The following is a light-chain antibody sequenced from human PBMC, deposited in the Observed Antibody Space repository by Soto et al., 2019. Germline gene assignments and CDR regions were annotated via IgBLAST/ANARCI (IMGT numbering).Light chain of an antibody. V-gene: IGKV3-20*01. CDR1: QSVSSSH. Sequence: EIVLTQSPATLSVSPGERATLSCRASQSVSSSHLAWYQQKPGQAPRLLIHDASSRATGISDRFTGSGSGTDFTLTITTLEPEDFAVYYCQQYGSSPRTFGLGTKVDIK. CDR2: DAS. CDR3: QQYGSSPRT. J-gene: IGKJ1*01.